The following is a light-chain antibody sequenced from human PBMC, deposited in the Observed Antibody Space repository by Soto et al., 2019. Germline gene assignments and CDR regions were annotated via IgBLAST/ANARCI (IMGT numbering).Light chain of an antibody. V-gene: IGKV1-39*01. CDR2: AAS. J-gene: IGKJ1*01. Sequence: DIQMTQSPSSLSASVGDRVTITCRTSQGINDYLNWYQMKPGEAPKLLIYAASALQSGIPSRFSGSASGTEFTLTITSLQPEDFATYYCRQSYNFPRTFGQGTKVEVK. CDR1: QGINDY. CDR3: RQSYNFPRT.